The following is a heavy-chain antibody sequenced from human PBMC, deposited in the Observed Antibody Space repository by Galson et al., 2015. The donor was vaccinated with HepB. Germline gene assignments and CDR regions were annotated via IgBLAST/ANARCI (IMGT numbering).Heavy chain of an antibody. V-gene: IGHV3-64D*06. CDR2: ISSDGVST. J-gene: IGHJ4*02. Sequence: SLRLSCAASGFTFNFFAMHWVRQAPGKGLEYVSAISSDGVSTFYAESVKGRFTISRDNSKNTVYLQMSSLRPEDTAVYYCVKDGMRQYYYDTSGYYYFDSWGQGTLVTVSS. CDR1: GFTFNFFA. D-gene: IGHD3-22*01. CDR3: VKDGMRQYYYDTSGYYYFDS.